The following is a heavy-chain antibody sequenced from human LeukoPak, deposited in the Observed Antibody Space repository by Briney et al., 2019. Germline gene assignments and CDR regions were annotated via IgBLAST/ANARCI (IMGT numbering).Heavy chain of an antibody. V-gene: IGHV3-20*04. Sequence: GGSLRLSCVVSGFIFDNYGMSWVRQAPGKGLEWVSGINWNGGSTGYADSVKGRFTISRDNAKNSLHLQMNSLRAEDTAVYYCAKCSGWFVRGKDYYYYYMDVWGKGTTVTVSS. CDR1: GFIFDNYG. D-gene: IGHD6-19*01. CDR3: AKCSGWFVRGKDYYYYYMDV. CDR2: INWNGGST. J-gene: IGHJ6*03.